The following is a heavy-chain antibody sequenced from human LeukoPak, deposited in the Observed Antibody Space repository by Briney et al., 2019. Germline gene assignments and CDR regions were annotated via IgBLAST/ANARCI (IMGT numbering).Heavy chain of an antibody. CDR2: IYSGGNT. J-gene: IGHJ4*02. CDR3: ARRAGDYSHPYDY. Sequence: GGSLRLSCTVSGFTVISNSMSWVRQAPGKGLEWVSFIYSGGNTHNSDSVKGRFTISRDNSKNTLYLQMNTLRAEDTAVYYCARRAGDYSHPYDYWGQGTLVTVSS. CDR1: GFTVISNS. V-gene: IGHV3-53*01. D-gene: IGHD3-22*01.